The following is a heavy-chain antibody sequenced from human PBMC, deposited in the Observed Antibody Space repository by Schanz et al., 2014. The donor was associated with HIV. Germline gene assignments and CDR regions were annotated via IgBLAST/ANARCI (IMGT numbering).Heavy chain of an antibody. Sequence: QVQLQESGPGLVKPSQTLSLTCTVSGGSISSGGYYWSWIRQHPGKGLEWIGYIYYSGSTYYNPSLKSRVTIPVDPSKTRVPLKRSSVTAADTAVFYCARHQRGSYLEALDYWGQGTLVTVSS. J-gene: IGHJ4*02. CDR2: IYYSGST. CDR3: ARHQRGSYLEALDY. D-gene: IGHD3-10*01. CDR1: GGSISSGGYY. V-gene: IGHV4-31*03.